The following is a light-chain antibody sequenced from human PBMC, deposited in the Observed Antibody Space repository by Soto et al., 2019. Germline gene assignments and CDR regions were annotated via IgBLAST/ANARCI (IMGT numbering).Light chain of an antibody. CDR2: SAS. V-gene: IGKV3-20*01. CDR1: QGLGDT. CDR3: QQCCNSPLT. Sequence: EVVLTQSPATLSVSPGEVATLSCRASQGLGDTLAWYQHKPGQTPRLLIYSASSRATGIPDRLSGSGYGKDFTLTISRLEPDDFAVYYCQQCCNSPLTFGGGTKVDIK. J-gene: IGKJ4*01.